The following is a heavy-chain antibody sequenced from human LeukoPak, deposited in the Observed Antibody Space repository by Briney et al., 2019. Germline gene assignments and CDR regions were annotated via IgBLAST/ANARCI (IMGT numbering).Heavy chain of an antibody. V-gene: IGHV3-21*01. CDR3: ASPNPRIAARPYYYYYMDV. CDR2: ISTTGSYV. D-gene: IGHD6-6*01. Sequence: GESLRLSCTASKLTFTSYNMHWVRQAPGKGLEWVSAISTTGSYVHYIDSVKGRFTISRDDAKNSLYLQMNSLRAEDTAVYYCASPNPRIAARPYYYYYMDVWGKGTTVTVSS. CDR1: KLTFTSYN. J-gene: IGHJ6*03.